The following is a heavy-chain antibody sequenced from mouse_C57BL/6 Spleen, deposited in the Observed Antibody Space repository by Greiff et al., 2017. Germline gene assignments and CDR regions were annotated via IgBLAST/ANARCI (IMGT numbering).Heavy chain of an antibody. Sequence: QVQLQQPGAELVKPGASVKLSCKASGYTFTSYWMQWVKQRPGQGLEWIGEIDPSDSYTNYNQKFKGKATLTVDTSSSTAHMQLSSLTSEDSAVYYCARNYYGSMDYWGQGTSVTVSS. CDR2: IDPSDSYT. CDR1: GYTFTSYW. J-gene: IGHJ4*01. D-gene: IGHD1-1*01. V-gene: IGHV1-50*01. CDR3: ARNYYGSMDY.